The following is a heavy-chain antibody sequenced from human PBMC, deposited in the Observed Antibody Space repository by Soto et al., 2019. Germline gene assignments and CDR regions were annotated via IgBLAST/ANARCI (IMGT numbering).Heavy chain of an antibody. J-gene: IGHJ6*02. CDR3: ARDRAADKGGMDV. CDR1: GFTFSSYG. Sequence: QVQLVESGGGVVQPGRSLRLSCAASGFTFSSYGMHWVRQAPGKGLEWVAVIWYDGSNKYYADSVKGRFTISRDNSKNTLYLQMNGLRAEDTAVYYCARDRAADKGGMDVWGQGTTVTVSS. V-gene: IGHV3-33*01. D-gene: IGHD6-13*01. CDR2: IWYDGSNK.